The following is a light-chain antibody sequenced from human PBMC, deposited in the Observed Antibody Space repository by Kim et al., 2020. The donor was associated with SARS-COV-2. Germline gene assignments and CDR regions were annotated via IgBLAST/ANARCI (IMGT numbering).Light chain of an antibody. V-gene: IGKV1-39*01. CDR3: QQSYSLLT. Sequence: DIQMTQSPASLSASVGDRVTINCRASQSIGNFLNWYQHKSGKAPKVLIFAASMLQNGVPSRFSGSGSGTEFTLTISSLQPEDFASYYCQQSYSLLTFGGGTKLEI. J-gene: IGKJ4*01. CDR1: QSIGNF. CDR2: AAS.